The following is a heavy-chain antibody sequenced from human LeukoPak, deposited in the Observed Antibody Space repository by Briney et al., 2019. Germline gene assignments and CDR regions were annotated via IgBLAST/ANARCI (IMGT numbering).Heavy chain of an antibody. CDR3: ARVGILAAAGTGWFDP. D-gene: IGHD6-13*01. CDR1: GFTLSSYW. V-gene: IGHV3-7*01. CDR2: IKQDGSEK. J-gene: IGHJ5*02. Sequence: GGSLRLSCAASGFTLSSYWMSWVRQAPGKGLEWVANIKQDGSEKYYVDSVKGRFTISRDNAKNSLYLQMNSLRAEDTAVYYCARVGILAAAGTGWFDPWGQGTLVTVSS.